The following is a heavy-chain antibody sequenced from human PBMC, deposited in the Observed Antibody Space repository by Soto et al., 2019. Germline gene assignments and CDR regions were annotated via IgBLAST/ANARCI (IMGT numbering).Heavy chain of an antibody. J-gene: IGHJ5*01. Sequence: SETLSLTCAVYGGSFSGNYWSWIRQPPGKGLEWMGEIDHSGRTNYSPSLKSLGSISVDTSKNQRCLKLSSVTASDTAVDYCWRIGYNWSVCRFDSWGQRTMVTVSS. D-gene: IGHD1-20*01. CDR3: WRIGYNWSVCRFDS. CDR2: IDHSGRT. V-gene: IGHV4-34*01. CDR1: GGSFSGNY.